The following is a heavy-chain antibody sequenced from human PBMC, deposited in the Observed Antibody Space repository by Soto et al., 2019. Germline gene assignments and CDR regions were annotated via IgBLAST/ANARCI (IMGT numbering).Heavy chain of an antibody. CDR3: ARGDCSSTSCYVDY. D-gene: IGHD2-2*01. J-gene: IGHJ4*02. V-gene: IGHV4-34*01. CDR2: INHSGST. CDR1: GGSFSGYY. Sequence: SETLSLTCAVYGGSFSGYYWSWIRQPPGKGLEWIGEINHSGSTNYNPSLKSRVTISVDTSKNQFSLKLSSVTAADTAVYYCARGDCSSTSCYVDYWGQGTLVTVSS.